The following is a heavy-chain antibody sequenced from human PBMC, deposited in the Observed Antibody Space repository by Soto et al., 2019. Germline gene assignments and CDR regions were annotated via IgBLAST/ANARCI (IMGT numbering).Heavy chain of an antibody. D-gene: IGHD6-13*01. Sequence: GGSLRLSCAASGFTFSSYGMHWVRQAPGKGLEWVAVISYDGSNKYYADSVKGRFTISRDNSKNTLYLQMNSLRAEDTAVYYCARDVTSAGRGPESPHNNWFEAWGQGALVTVSS. J-gene: IGHJ5*02. CDR3: ARDVTSAGRGPESPHNNWFEA. V-gene: IGHV3-30*03. CDR2: ISYDGSNK. CDR1: GFTFSSYG.